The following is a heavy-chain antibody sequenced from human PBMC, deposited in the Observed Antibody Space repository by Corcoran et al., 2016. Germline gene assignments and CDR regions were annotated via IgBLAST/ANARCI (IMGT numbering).Heavy chain of an antibody. Sequence: QVQLQQWGAGLLKPSETLSLTCAVYGGSFSGYYWSWIRQPPGKGLEWIGEINHSGSTNYNPSLKSRVTISVDTSKNQFSLKLSSVTAADTAVYYCARGGYCTNGVCQIDYWGQGTLVTVSS. CDR3: ARGGYCTNGVCQIDY. V-gene: IGHV4-34*01. CDR2: INHSGST. J-gene: IGHJ4*02. D-gene: IGHD2-8*01. CDR1: GGSFSGYY.